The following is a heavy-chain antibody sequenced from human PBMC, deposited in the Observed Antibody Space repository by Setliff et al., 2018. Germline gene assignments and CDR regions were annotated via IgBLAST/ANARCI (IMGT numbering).Heavy chain of an antibody. J-gene: IGHJ2*01. CDR3: ARIRYYYDSSGYRNWYFDL. D-gene: IGHD3-22*01. CDR1: GFSLSNARMG. CDR2: IFSNDEK. V-gene: IGHV2-26*01. Sequence: SGPTLVNPTETLTLTCTVSGFSLSNARMGVSWIRQPPGKALEWLAHIFSNDEKSYSTSLKSRLTISKDTSKSQVVLTMTNMDLVDTATYYCARIRYYYDSSGYRNWYFDLWGRGTQVTVSS.